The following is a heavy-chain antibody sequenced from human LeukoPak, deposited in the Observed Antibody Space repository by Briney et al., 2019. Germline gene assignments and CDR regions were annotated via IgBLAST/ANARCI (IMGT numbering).Heavy chain of an antibody. Sequence: SETLSLTCVVYGGSFDGHYWTWIRQSPGKGLEWIGQINHSGSTNYNSSLKSRVTMSVDTSKNQFSLKLSSVTAADTAVYYCVRAVATTGSIYYWGQGTLVTVSS. J-gene: IGHJ4*02. CDR3: VRAVATTGSIYY. CDR2: INHSGST. D-gene: IGHD2-8*02. CDR1: GGSFDGHY. V-gene: IGHV4-34*01.